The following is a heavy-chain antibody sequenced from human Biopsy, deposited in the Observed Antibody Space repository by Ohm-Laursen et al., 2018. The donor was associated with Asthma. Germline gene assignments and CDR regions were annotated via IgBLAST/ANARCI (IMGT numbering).Heavy chain of an antibody. J-gene: IGHJ4*01. Sequence: SLRLSCAASGFSFDDCAMHWVRQAPGKGLEWVSSISWNSGNIDYADSVKGRFTISRDNAKNSLYLQMQSLRPEDTAFYYCAKSSDYYDSTDYLDFWGRGTLVTVSS. CDR1: GFSFDDCA. CDR3: AKSSDYYDSTDYLDF. D-gene: IGHD3-22*01. CDR2: ISWNSGNI. V-gene: IGHV3-9*01.